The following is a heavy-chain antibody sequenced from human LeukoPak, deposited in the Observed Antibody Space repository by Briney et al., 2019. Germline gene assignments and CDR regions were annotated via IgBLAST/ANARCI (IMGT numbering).Heavy chain of an antibody. Sequence: SVKVSCKASGGTLSSYAISWVRQAPGQGLEWMGRIIPIFGTANYAQKFQGRVTITTDESTSTAYMELSSLRSEDTAVYYCARDREPEVYYMGVWGKGTTVTVSS. D-gene: IGHD1-26*01. CDR2: IIPIFGTA. J-gene: IGHJ6*03. CDR3: ARDREPEVYYMGV. CDR1: GGTLSSYA. V-gene: IGHV1-69*05.